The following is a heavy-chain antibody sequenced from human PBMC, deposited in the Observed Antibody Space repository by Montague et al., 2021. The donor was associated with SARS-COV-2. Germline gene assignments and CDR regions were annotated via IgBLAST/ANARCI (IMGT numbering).Heavy chain of an antibody. CDR2: IYHSGST. Sequence: SETLSLTCAVSGGSISSSNWWSWVRQPPGKGLEWIGGIYHSGSTNYNPSLKSRVTISVDKSKNQFSLTLSSVTAADTAVYYCASDRRSWVPPDYYGMDVWGRGTTVTVSS. CDR1: GGSISSSNW. V-gene: IGHV4-4*02. D-gene: IGHD6-13*01. J-gene: IGHJ6*02. CDR3: ASDRRSWVPPDYYGMDV.